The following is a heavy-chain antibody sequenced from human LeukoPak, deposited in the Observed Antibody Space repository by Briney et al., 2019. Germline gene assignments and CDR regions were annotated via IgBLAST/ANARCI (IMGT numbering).Heavy chain of an antibody. J-gene: IGHJ3*02. CDR2: IYCSGST. CDR1: GGSISSYY. Sequence: SETLSLTCTVSGGSISSYYWSWIRQPPGKGLEWIGYIYCSGSTNYNPSLKSRVTISVDTSKNQFSLKLSSVTAADTAVYYCARRITADAFDIWGQGTMVTVSS. D-gene: IGHD3-10*01. V-gene: IGHV4-59*08. CDR3: ARRITADAFDI.